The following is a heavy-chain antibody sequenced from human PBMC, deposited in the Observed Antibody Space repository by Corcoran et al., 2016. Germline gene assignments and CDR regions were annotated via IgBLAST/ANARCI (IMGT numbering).Heavy chain of an antibody. Sequence: EVQLVESGGGLVQPGGSLRLSCAASGFTFSSYWMSWVRQAPGKGLEWVANIKQDGSEKYYVDSVKGRFTISRDNAKNSLYLQMNSLRAEDKAVYYCARFYSSGWYYYYGMDVWGQGTTVTVSS. CDR2: IKQDGSEK. CDR3: ARFYSSGWYYYYGMDV. V-gene: IGHV3-7*01. D-gene: IGHD6-19*01. CDR1: GFTFSSYW. J-gene: IGHJ6*02.